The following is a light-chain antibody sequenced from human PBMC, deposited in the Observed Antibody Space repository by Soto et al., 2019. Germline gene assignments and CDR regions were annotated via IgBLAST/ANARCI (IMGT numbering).Light chain of an antibody. CDR1: ESIRLY. CDR2: AAS. CDR3: QQSYSSFRT. V-gene: IGKV1-39*01. Sequence: DIQMTQSPTSVSASVGDRVTITCRASESIRLYLNWYQQRPGKAPKLLIYAASNLEIGVPSRFSGSGSGTDFTLTISSLQPEDFATYYCQQSYSSFRTFGPGTKVYI. J-gene: IGKJ3*01.